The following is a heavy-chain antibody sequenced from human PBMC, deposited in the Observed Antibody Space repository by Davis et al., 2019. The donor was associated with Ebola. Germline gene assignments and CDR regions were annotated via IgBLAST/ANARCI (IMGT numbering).Heavy chain of an antibody. CDR2: IRSKANSYAT. Sequence: GGSLRLSCAASGFTFSGSAMHWVRQASGKGLEWVGRIRSKANSYATAYAASVKGRFTISRDDSKNTAYLQMNSLKTEDTAVYYCTSPIAAVGYYYYYGMDVWGQGTTVTVSS. J-gene: IGHJ6*02. V-gene: IGHV3-73*01. CDR3: TSPIAAVGYYYYYGMDV. CDR1: GFTFSGSA. D-gene: IGHD6-13*01.